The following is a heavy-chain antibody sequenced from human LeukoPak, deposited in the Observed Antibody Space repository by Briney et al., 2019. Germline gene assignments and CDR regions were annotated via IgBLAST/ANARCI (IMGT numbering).Heavy chain of an antibody. Sequence: PGGSLRLXCAASGFTFGSYAMIWVRQAPGKGLEWVSHISSSGGSTYYADSVKGRFTISRVNSKNTLYLQMNSLRAEDTAVYYCAKDGKKYGSTWDFDYWGQGTLVTVSS. CDR2: ISSSGGST. CDR1: GFTFGSYA. CDR3: AKDGKKYGSTWDFDY. J-gene: IGHJ4*02. D-gene: IGHD6-13*01. V-gene: IGHV3-23*01.